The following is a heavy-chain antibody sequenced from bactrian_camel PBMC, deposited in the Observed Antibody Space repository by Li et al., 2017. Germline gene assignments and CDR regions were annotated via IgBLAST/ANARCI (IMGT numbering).Heavy chain of an antibody. CDR3: SLSGAYCAFK. V-gene: IGHV3S53*01. D-gene: IGHD1*01. CDR1: GYTIGTGC. Sequence: QLVESGGGSVQTGGSLRLSCAASGYTIGTGCMGWFRQTPGKERELISSISSAGTVSYTDSVKGRSTISQDKAKNTLYLQMNSLKTEDTAIYYCSLSGAYCAFKWGEGTQVTVS. J-gene: IGHJ4*01. CDR2: ISSAGTV.